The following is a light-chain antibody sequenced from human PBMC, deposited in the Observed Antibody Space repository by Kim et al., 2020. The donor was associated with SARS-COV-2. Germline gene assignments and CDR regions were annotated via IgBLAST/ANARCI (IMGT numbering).Light chain of an antibody. V-gene: IGLV3-21*04. Sequence: GKTARITWGGNNIGSKRVHWYQQKPGQAPVLVIYYDSDRPSGIPERFSGSNSGNTATLTISRVEAGDEADYYCQVWDSSSDHRGVVFGGGTKLTVL. J-gene: IGLJ2*01. CDR3: QVWDSSSDHRGVV. CDR2: YDS. CDR1: NIGSKR.